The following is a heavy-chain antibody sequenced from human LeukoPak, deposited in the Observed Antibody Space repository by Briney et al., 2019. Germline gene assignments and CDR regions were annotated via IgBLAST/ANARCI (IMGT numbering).Heavy chain of an antibody. CDR2: INHSGST. D-gene: IGHD3-16*01. J-gene: IGHJ4*02. CDR1: GGSFSGYY. Sequence: SETLSLTCAVYGGSFSGYYWSWIRHPPGKGLEWIAEINHSGSTNYNPSLRSRVTISVDTSKNQFSLKLRSVTAADTAVYYCARDRPGGVRPDWGQGTLVTVSS. V-gene: IGHV4-34*01. CDR3: ARDRPGGVRPD.